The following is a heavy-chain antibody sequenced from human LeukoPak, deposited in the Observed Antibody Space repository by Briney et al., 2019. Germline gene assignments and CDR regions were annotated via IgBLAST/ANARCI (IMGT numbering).Heavy chain of an antibody. D-gene: IGHD3-10*01. V-gene: IGHV1-18*01. CDR2: ISAYNGNT. CDR3: ARGTVRGVIMHYFDY. J-gene: IGHJ4*02. CDR1: GYTFTSYG. Sequence: EASVKVSCKASGYTFTSYGISWVRQAPGQGLEWMGWISAYNGNTSYAQKLQGRVTMTTDTSTSTAYMELRSLRSDDTAVYYCARGTVRGVIMHYFDYWGQGTLVTVSS.